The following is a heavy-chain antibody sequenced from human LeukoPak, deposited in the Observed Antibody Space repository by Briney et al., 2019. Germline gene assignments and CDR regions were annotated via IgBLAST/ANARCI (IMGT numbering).Heavy chain of an antibody. D-gene: IGHD5-24*01. CDR3: ARIGPGRDGSNSFDQ. Sequence: GDSLRLSCAASGLTFSSYDMTWVRQAPGKGLEYVSSINYNGIYIFSADSVKGRFTISRDNAKNSLYLEMNSLRVEDTAFHYCARIGPGRDGSNSFDQWGQGTLVIVSS. CDR1: GLTFSSYD. J-gene: IGHJ4*02. CDR2: INYNGIYI. V-gene: IGHV3-21*01.